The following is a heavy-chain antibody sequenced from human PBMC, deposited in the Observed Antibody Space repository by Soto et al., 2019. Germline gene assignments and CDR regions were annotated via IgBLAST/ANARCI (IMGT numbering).Heavy chain of an antibody. Sequence: ADSLKISCKGSGYNFAGYWIAWVCHMPGKGLELMGIIYPSDSDTRYRPSFQGQVTISADKSISSAYLQWSSLRASDTAMYYCARGGVSTRTFDYWGQGTPVTVSS. CDR2: IYPSDSDT. D-gene: IGHD3-3*01. V-gene: IGHV5-51*01. CDR3: ARGGVSTRTFDY. CDR1: GYNFAGYW. J-gene: IGHJ4*02.